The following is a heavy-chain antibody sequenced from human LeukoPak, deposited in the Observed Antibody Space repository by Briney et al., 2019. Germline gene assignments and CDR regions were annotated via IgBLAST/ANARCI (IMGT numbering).Heavy chain of an antibody. Sequence: GGSLRLSCAASGFSFSTYSLNWVRQAPGKRLVWVSRINSDGSTTSYADSVKGRFTISGDDAKNTLYLQMDSLRAEDSAVYYCARVTTNDYYYGMDVWGQGTTVTVSS. V-gene: IGHV3-74*01. CDR1: GFSFSTYS. CDR3: ARVTTNDYYYGMDV. D-gene: IGHD1-1*01. CDR2: INSDGSTT. J-gene: IGHJ6*02.